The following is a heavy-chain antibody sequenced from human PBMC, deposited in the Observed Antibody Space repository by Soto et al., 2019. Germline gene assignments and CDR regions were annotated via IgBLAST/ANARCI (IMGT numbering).Heavy chain of an antibody. Sequence: PSEALSLTCTVSRGSITSYYWTRIRQPPGKGLEWIGHIYYSGRTSDNSSLKSRVTISMDTSKSQLSLNLSTLTVADTAVYYCARARDCSGGTCYSWWFDPWGQGTLVTVSS. J-gene: IGHJ5*02. CDR1: RGSITSYY. D-gene: IGHD2-15*01. CDR2: IYYSGRT. CDR3: ARARDCSGGTCYSWWFDP. V-gene: IGHV4-59*12.